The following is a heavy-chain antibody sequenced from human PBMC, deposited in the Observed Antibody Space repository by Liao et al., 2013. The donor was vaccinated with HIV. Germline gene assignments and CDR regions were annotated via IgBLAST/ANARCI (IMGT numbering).Heavy chain of an antibody. Sequence: QLQLQESGPGLVKSSESLSLTCKVSGGSINRSTYYWGWIRQSPGKGLEWIGEINHSGSTNYNPSLKSRVAMSVDTSRSQFSLNVTSVTAADTAVYYCASRGHFYFYFDVWGKGTTVSVSS. CDR3: ASRGHFYFYFDV. J-gene: IGHJ6*03. V-gene: IGHV4-39*07. CDR2: INHSGST. CDR1: GGSINRSTYY. D-gene: IGHD3-10*01.